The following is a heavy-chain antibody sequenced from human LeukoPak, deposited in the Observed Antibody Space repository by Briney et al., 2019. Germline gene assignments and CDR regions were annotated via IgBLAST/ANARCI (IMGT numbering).Heavy chain of an antibody. V-gene: IGHV3-23*01. CDR1: GFTFSSYA. CDR2: ITGSSGYT. Sequence: PGGSLRLSCAASGFTFSSYAMTWVRQAPGKGLDWVSTITGSSGYTYYADSVKGRFTISRDNSKNTLFLRMNSLRAEDTAVYFCAKQSLYDSSGHFHYWGQGTLVTVSS. J-gene: IGHJ4*02. D-gene: IGHD3-22*01. CDR3: AKQSLYDSSGHFHY.